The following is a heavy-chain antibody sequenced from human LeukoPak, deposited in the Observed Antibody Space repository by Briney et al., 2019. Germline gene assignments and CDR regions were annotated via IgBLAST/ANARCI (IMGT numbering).Heavy chain of an antibody. Sequence: PGGSLRLSCAASGFTFSSYGMTWVRQAPGKGLEWVSLIYSGGSTYYADSVKGRFTISRDNSKNTLYLQMNSLRAEDTAVYYCARDPAIAAAGTSVWFDPWGQGTLVTVSS. V-gene: IGHV3-66*01. CDR1: GFTFSSYG. CDR2: IYSGGST. J-gene: IGHJ5*02. CDR3: ARDPAIAAAGTSVWFDP. D-gene: IGHD6-13*01.